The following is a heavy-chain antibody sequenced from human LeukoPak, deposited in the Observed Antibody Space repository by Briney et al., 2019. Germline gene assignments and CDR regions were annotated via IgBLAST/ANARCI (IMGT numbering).Heavy chain of an antibody. J-gene: IGHJ6*02. CDR2: INWSGGST. CDR1: GFTFDDYG. D-gene: IGHD1-7*01. Sequence: GGSLRLSCAASGFTFDDYGMSWVRQAPGKGLEWVSGINWSGGSTGYADSVKGRFTISRDNAKNSLYLQMNSPRAEDAALYHCARDPRLPGTTVSSSYYYYYCGMDVWGQGTTVTVSS. CDR3: ARDPRLPGTTVSSSYYYYYCGMDV. V-gene: IGHV3-20*01.